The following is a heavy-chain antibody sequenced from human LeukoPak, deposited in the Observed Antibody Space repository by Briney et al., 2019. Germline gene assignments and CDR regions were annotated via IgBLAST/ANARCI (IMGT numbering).Heavy chain of an antibody. J-gene: IGHJ4*01. CDR2: ISSNAGST. CDR1: GLPFIVSA. V-gene: IGHV3-64*01. CDR3: AGAGVATAMVKPFYN. Sequence: GGSLTLSLLAPGLPFIVSAMNWVRQAPGKGLEYVSAISSNAGSTYYANSMSGRFTISGDNTKNSLYVQISSLRAEDMAVDSCAGAGVATAMVKPFYNWGQGTLVTVSS. D-gene: IGHD5-18*01.